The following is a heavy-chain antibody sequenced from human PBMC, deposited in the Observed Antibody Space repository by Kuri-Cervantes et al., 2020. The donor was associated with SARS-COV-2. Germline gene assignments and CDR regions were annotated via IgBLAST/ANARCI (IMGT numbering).Heavy chain of an antibody. CDR1: GFTFSRYE. D-gene: IGHD6-19*01. V-gene: IGHV3-48*03. CDR2: IGLSDISI. CDR3: ARDRGANGWFDY. J-gene: IGHJ4*02. Sequence: GESLKISCVASGFTFSRYEINWVRQAPGKGLEWVSYIGLSDISIKYTDSVKGRFSISRDNAKNSVYLQMNSPRVEDTALYYCARDRGANGWFDYWGPGTLVTVSS.